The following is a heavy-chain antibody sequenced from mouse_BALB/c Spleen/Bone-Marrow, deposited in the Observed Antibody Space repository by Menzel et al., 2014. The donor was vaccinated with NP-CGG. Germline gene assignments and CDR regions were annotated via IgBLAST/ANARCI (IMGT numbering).Heavy chain of an antibody. CDR1: GFTFSTYS. CDR2: IYTNDGST. Sequence: EVKLMESGGGLVKVGESLKLSCAASGFTFSTYSMSWVRQTPEKRLELVAAIYTNDGSTYYPDTVKGRFAISRDNAKNTLYLQMSSLKSEDTALYYCARRAFYALDYWGQGTSVTVSS. CDR3: ARRAFYALDY. J-gene: IGHJ4*01. V-gene: IGHV5-6-2*01.